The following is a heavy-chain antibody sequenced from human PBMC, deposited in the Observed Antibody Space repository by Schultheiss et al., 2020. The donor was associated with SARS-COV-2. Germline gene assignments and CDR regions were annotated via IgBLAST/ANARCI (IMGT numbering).Heavy chain of an antibody. Sequence: GGSLRLSCAASGFTFSSYGMHWVRQAPGKGLEWVAVIWYDGSNKYYADSVKGRFTISRDNTKNTLYLQMNSLRAEDTAVYYCASSSPQWDPSGYFDYWGQGTLITVSS. CDR2: IWYDGSNK. CDR3: ASSSPQWDPSGYFDY. V-gene: IGHV3-33*01. D-gene: IGHD1-26*01. CDR1: GFTFSSYG. J-gene: IGHJ4*02.